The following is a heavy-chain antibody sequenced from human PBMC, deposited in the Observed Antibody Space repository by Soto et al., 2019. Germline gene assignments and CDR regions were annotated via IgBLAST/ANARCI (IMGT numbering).Heavy chain of an antibody. CDR1: GYIFVNYG. J-gene: IGHJ6*02. CDR2: ISPYTGNT. Sequence: ASVKVSCKASGYIFVNYGIAWVRQAPGQGLEWLGWISPYTGNTYYATKVQGRLTLTTDKSISTAYLQWSSLKASDTAMYYCARTAAAGKYYYGVDVWGQGTTVTVSS. D-gene: IGHD6-13*01. V-gene: IGHV1-18*01. CDR3: ARTAAAGKYYYGVDV.